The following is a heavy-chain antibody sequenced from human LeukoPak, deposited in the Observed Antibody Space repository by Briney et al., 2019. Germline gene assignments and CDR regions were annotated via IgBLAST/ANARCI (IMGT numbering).Heavy chain of an antibody. CDR1: GDSVSSDSVT. Sequence: SQTLSLTCANSGDSVSSDSVTWNWIRQSPSRGLECLGRTYYRSTWYNDYAVSVRGRITVNPDTSKNQFSLHLNSVTPEDTAVYYCARRLTQYDCFDPWGQGILVTVSS. V-gene: IGHV6-1*01. CDR2: TYYRSTWYN. D-gene: IGHD2-2*01. CDR3: ARRLTQYDCFDP. J-gene: IGHJ5*02.